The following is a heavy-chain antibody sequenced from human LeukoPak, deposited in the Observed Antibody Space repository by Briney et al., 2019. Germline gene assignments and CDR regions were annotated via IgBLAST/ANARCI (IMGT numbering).Heavy chain of an antibody. V-gene: IGHV1-69*13. D-gene: IGHD2-2*01. CDR3: ARGNLGYCSSTSCWRDWFDP. Sequence: SVKVSCKTSGGTFSSYAISWVRQAPGQGLEWMGGIIPIFGTANYAQKFQGRVTITADESTSTAYMELSSLRSEDTAVYYCARGNLGYCSSTSCWRDWFDPWGQGTLVTVSS. J-gene: IGHJ5*02. CDR2: IIPIFGTA. CDR1: GGTFSSYA.